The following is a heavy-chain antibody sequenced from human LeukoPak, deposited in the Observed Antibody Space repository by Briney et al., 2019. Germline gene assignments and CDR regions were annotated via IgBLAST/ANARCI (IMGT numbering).Heavy chain of an antibody. CDR2: VYRSGST. CDR3: ARGGGVGYYYYYMDV. CDR1: NYSISSGYY. J-gene: IGHJ6*03. D-gene: IGHD1-26*01. V-gene: IGHV4-38-2*02. Sequence: SETLSLTCTVSNYSISSGYYWGWIRQPPGKGLEWIASVYRSGSTYYKSSLKSRVRISVDTPKNQFSLKLSSVTAADTAVYYCARGGGVGYYYYYMDVWGKGTTVTISS.